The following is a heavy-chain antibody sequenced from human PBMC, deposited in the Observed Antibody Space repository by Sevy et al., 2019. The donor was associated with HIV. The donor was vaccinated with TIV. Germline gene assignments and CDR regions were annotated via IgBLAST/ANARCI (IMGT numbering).Heavy chain of an antibody. CDR1: GYTFTGYY. D-gene: IGHD1-26*01. CDR3: AIGGSQWEPRPYYGMDV. V-gene: IGHV1-2*02. CDR2: INPNSGGT. Sequence: ASVKVSCKASGYTFTGYYMHWVRQAPGQGLEWMGWINPNSGGTNYAQKFQGRVTMTRDTSISTAYMELSRLRSDDTAVYYCAIGGSQWEPRPYYGMDVWGQGTTVTVSS. J-gene: IGHJ6*02.